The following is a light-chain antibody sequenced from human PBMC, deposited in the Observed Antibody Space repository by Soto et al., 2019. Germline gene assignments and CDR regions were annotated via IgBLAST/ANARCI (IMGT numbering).Light chain of an antibody. CDR1: SSDIGNYNL. CDR2: ESN. CDR3: CSYAGKNFPFYV. Sequence: QSALTQPASVSGSPGQSITISCSGSSSDIGNYNLVSWYQRRPGAAPQLIIYESNKRPSGGSTLFSASKSGNTASLTISGLQAEDEANYFCCSYAGKNFPFYVFGTGTKVTVL. V-gene: IGLV2-23*01. J-gene: IGLJ1*01.